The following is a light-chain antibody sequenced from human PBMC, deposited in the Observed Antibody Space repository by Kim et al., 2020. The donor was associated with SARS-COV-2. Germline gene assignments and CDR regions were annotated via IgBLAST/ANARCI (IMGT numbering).Light chain of an antibody. V-gene: IGKV4-1*01. Sequence: ATINCKSSQSVLSSSNNKNYLAWYQQKPGQSPKVLVYWASTRASGVPDRFSGSGSGTDFTLSISSLQAEDVGVYYCQQYYGSPYNFGQGTKLEI. CDR2: WAS. J-gene: IGKJ2*01. CDR3: QQYYGSPYN. CDR1: QSVLSSSNNKNY.